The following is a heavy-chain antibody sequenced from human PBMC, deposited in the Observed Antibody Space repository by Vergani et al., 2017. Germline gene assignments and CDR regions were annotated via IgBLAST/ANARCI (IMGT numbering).Heavy chain of an antibody. V-gene: IGHV3-23*01. CDR2: ISGSGSST. D-gene: IGHD5-12*01. CDR3: AKAKPRMSCYDYLYYYHAMDV. CDR1: GFTFNHYA. J-gene: IGHJ6*02. Sequence: EVQLLESGGDLVQPGGSLRLSCAASGFTFNHYAMNWVRQAPGKGLEWVSGISGSGSSTYYAGSVKGRFTISRDSSKNTLYLQLNSLSAGDTAVYYCAKAKPRMSCYDYLYYYHAMDVWCQGTTVTVSS.